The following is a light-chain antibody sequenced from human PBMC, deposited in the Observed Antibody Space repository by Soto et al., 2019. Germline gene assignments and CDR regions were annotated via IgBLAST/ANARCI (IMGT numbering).Light chain of an antibody. CDR2: EIS. J-gene: IGLJ2*01. CDR1: SSDVGGYNF. CDR3: SSYTSDNILV. V-gene: IGLV2-14*03. Sequence: QSALTQPASVCGSPGQSITISCTGTSSDVGGYNFVSWYQQHPGKAPKLMIYEISNRPSGVSNRFSGSKSGNTASLTISGLQAEDEADYYCSSYTSDNILVFGGGTQLTVL.